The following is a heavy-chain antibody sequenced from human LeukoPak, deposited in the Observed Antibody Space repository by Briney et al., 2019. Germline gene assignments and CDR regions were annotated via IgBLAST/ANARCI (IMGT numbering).Heavy chain of an antibody. CDR1: GYTFTGYY. Sequence: ASVKVSCKASGYTFTGYYMHWVRQAPGQGLEWMGRINPNSGGANYAQKFQGRVTMTRDTSISTGYMELSRLRPDDTAVYYCARDRYGYCSSTSCQIPFDYWGQGTLVTVSS. V-gene: IGHV1-2*06. CDR2: INPNSGGA. J-gene: IGHJ4*02. D-gene: IGHD2-2*03. CDR3: ARDRYGYCSSTSCQIPFDY.